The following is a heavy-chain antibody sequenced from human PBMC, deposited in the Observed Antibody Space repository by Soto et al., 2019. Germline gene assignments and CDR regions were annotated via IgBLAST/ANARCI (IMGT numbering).Heavy chain of an antibody. CDR2: ISYDGSNK. CDR3: ARPGIAARALYNWFDP. CDR1: GFTFSSYA. Sequence: GGSLRLSCAASGFTFSSYAMHWVRQAPGKGLEWVAVISYDGSNKYYADSVKGRFTISRDNSKNTLYLQMNRLRAEDAAVYYCARPGIAARALYNWFDPWGQGTLVTVSS. D-gene: IGHD6-6*01. J-gene: IGHJ5*02. V-gene: IGHV3-30*04.